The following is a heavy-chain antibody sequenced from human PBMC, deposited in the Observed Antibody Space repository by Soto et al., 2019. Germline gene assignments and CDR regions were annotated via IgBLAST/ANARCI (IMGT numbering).Heavy chain of an antibody. D-gene: IGHD3-3*01. V-gene: IGHV3-15*07. CDR2: IKSKTDGGTT. J-gene: IGHJ4*02. CDR1: GFTFSNAW. CDR3: TTAPPRERDYDFWSGYYTGVY. Sequence: GGSLRLSCAASGFTFSNAWMNWVRQAPGKGLEWVGRIKSKTDGGTTDYAAPVKGRFTISRDDSKNTLYLQMNSLKTEDTAVYYCTTAPPRERDYDFWSGYYTGVYWGQGTLVTVSS.